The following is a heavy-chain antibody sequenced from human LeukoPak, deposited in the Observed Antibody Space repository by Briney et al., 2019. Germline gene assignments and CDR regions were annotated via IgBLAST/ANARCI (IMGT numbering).Heavy chain of an antibody. D-gene: IGHD2-21*01. V-gene: IGHV1-2*02. CDR2: INPNSGGT. J-gene: IGHJ3*01. CDR1: GYSFTGHY. Sequence: ASVKVSCKASGYSFTGHYVHWVRQAPGQGLEWLGWINPNSGGTNYAWKFQGRVTMTRDTSISTAYMELSRLRSDDTAVYYCARDCGGDCWAFDFWGQGTMVTVSS. CDR3: ARDCGGDCWAFDF.